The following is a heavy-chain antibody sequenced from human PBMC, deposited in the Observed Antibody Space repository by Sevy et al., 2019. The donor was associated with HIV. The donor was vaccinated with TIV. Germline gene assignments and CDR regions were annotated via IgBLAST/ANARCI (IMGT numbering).Heavy chain of an antibody. Sequence: GGSLRLSCAASGFTFSDYDMHWVRQAPGKGLEWVAVMSHDGNYKNHADSVKVRFTISRDNFKNTLYLQMNSLRVEDTAVYFCARLFSCGGDCYYLDYWSQGAPVTVSS. CDR1: GFTFSDYD. J-gene: IGHJ4*02. D-gene: IGHD2-21*02. V-gene: IGHV3-30*04. CDR2: MSHDGNYK. CDR3: ARLFSCGGDCYYLDY.